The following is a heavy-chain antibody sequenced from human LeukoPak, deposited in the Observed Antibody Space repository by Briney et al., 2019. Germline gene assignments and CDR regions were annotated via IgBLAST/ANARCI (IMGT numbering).Heavy chain of an antibody. V-gene: IGHV3-53*01. D-gene: IGHD6-19*01. CDR3: ARGRFSSGWHFDY. J-gene: IGHJ4*02. CDR1: GFTVSSNY. Sequence: PGGSLRLSCAASGFTVSSNYMSWVRQAPGKGLEWVSLIYSGGSTYYADSVKGRFTISRGNSKNTLYLQMNSLSADDTAVYYCARGRFSSGWHFDYWGQGTLVSVSS. CDR2: IYSGGST.